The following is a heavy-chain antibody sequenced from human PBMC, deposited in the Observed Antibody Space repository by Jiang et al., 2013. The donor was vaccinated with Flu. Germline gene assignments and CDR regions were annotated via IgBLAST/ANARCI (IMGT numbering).Heavy chain of an antibody. J-gene: IGHJ6*02. CDR3: ARQTEVGAPLYYGMDV. CDR1: GYSFTSYW. V-gene: IGHV5-51*01. D-gene: IGHD1-26*01. Sequence: SLKISCKGSGYSFTSYWIGRVRQMPGKGLEWMGIIYPGDSDTRYSPSFQGQVTISADKSISTAYLQWSSLKASDTAMYYCARQTEVGAPLYYGMDVWGQGTTVTVSS. CDR2: IYPGDSDT.